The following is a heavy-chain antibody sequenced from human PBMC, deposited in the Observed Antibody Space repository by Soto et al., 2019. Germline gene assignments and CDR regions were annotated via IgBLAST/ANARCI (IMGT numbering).Heavy chain of an antibody. CDR1: GGTFSSYA. CDR3: AAGDHSSGYYYFDY. J-gene: IGHJ4*02. V-gene: IGHV1-69*01. Sequence: QVQLVQSGAEVKKPGSSVKVSCKASGGTFSSYAISWVRQAPGQGLEWMGGIIPIFATANYAQKFQGRVTITADESTSTAYMELSSLRSEDTAVYYCAAGDHSSGYYYFDYWGQGTLVTVSS. CDR2: IIPIFATA. D-gene: IGHD3-22*01.